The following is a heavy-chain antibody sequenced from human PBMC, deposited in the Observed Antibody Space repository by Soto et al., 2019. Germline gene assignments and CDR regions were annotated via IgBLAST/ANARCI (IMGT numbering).Heavy chain of an antibody. V-gene: IGHV3-33*01. CDR2: IWYDGSNK. CDR3: ASEYCSGGSCYYYRMDV. Sequence: QVQLVESGGGVVQPGRSLRLSCAASGFTFSSYGMHWVRQAPGKGLEWVAVIWYDGSNKYYADSVKGRFTISRDNSKNTLYLQMNSLRAEDTAVYYCASEYCSGGSCYYYRMDVWGQGNTVTVSS. J-gene: IGHJ6*02. CDR1: GFTFSSYG. D-gene: IGHD2-15*01.